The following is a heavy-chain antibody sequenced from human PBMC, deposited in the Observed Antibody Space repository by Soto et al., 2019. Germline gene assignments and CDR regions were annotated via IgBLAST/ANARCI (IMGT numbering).Heavy chain of an antibody. CDR1: GYTFTGYY. V-gene: IGHV1-2*04. CDR3: ARGDIVATGRLDY. J-gene: IGHJ4*02. D-gene: IGHD5-12*01. Sequence: ASVKVSCKASGYTFTGYYMHWVRQAPGQGLEWMGWINPNCGGTNYAQKFQGWVTMTRDTSISTAYMELSRLRSDDTAVYYCARGDIVATGRLDYWGQGTLVTVSS. CDR2: INPNCGGT.